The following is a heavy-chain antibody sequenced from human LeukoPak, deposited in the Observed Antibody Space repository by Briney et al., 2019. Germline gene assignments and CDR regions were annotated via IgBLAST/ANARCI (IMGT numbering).Heavy chain of an antibody. CDR2: ISYSGTT. J-gene: IGHJ6*03. D-gene: IGHD6-19*01. CDR3: ARSRHSSGWYYYYYYMDV. V-gene: IGHV4-39*07. CDR1: SASVSSSPYF. Sequence: PSETLSLTCTVSSASVSSSPYFWGWIRQSPGKGLEWIGSISYSGTTYYNPSLKSRVTISVDTSKNQFSLKLSSVTAADTAVYYCARSRHSSGWYYYYYYMDVWGKGTTVTISS.